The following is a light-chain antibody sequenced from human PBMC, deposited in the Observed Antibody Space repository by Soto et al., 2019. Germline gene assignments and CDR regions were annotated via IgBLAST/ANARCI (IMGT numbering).Light chain of an antibody. V-gene: IGKV3D-15*01. J-gene: IGKJ1*01. Sequence: EIVMTPSPATLSVSPGERATLSCRASQSVSNNLAWYQQKPGQAPRLLIYGASSRATGIPARFSGSGSGTEFTLTISSLQSEDFAVYYCQQYNDGPFTFGQGTKVDIK. CDR2: GAS. CDR1: QSVSNN. CDR3: QQYNDGPFT.